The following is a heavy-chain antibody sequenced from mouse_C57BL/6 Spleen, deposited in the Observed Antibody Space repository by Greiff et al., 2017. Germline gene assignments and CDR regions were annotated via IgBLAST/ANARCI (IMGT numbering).Heavy chain of an antibody. CDR1: GYSFTSYY. CDR3: ARYDYGSSFAY. V-gene: IGHV1-66*01. J-gene: IGHJ3*01. CDR2: IYPGSGNT. D-gene: IGHD1-1*01. Sequence: VQLQESGPELVKPGASVKISCKASGYSFTSYYIHWVKQRPGQGLEWIGWIYPGSGNTKYNEKFKGKAPLTADTSSSTAYMQLSSLTSEDSAVYYCARYDYGSSFAYWGQGTLVTVSA.